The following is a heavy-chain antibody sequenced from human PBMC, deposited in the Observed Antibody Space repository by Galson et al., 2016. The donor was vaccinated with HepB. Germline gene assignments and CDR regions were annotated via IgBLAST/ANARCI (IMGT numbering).Heavy chain of an antibody. CDR1: GGSIRSFY. Sequence: SETLSLTCSVSGGSIRSFYWSWIRQPPGKGLEFIGYIYYSGNTNYNPSLKSRLTISVDTSKNQFSLKLRSVTAADTAVYYYAAGYSGYRIFDYWGQGTLVTVSS. CDR2: IYYSGNT. D-gene: IGHD5-12*01. J-gene: IGHJ4*02. CDR3: AAGYSGYRIFDY. V-gene: IGHV4-59*01.